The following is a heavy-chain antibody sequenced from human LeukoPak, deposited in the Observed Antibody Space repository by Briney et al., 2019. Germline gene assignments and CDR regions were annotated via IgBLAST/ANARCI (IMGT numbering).Heavy chain of an antibody. V-gene: IGHV4-39*01. D-gene: IGHD5-12*01. CDR3: ARQSGGYATAYFDP. CDR1: GGSISSSSYY. Sequence: KPSETLSLTCTVSGGSISSSSYYWGWIRQPPGKGLEWIGNIYYSGSTYYNPSLKSRVTISVDTSKNQFSLKLSSVTAADTAVYYCARQSGGYATAYFDPWGQGTLVTVSS. J-gene: IGHJ5*02. CDR2: IYYSGST.